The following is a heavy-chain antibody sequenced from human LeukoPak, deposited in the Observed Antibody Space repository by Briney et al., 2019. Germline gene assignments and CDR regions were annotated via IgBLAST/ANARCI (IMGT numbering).Heavy chain of an antibody. CDR2: ISSSSSTI. D-gene: IGHD3-9*01. Sequence: GGSLRLSCAASGFTFSSYSMNWVRQAPGKGLEWVSYISSSSSTIYYADSVKGRFTISRDNAKNSLYLQMNSLRAEDTAVYYCARDPAGYFDWLLSPPFDYWGQGTLVTVSS. CDR1: GFTFSSYS. V-gene: IGHV3-48*04. J-gene: IGHJ4*02. CDR3: ARDPAGYFDWLLSPPFDY.